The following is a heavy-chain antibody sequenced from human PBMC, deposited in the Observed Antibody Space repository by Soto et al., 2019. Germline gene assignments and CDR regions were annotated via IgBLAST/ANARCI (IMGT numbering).Heavy chain of an antibody. J-gene: IGHJ5*02. V-gene: IGHV1-69*02. D-gene: IGHD3-10*01. CDR3: ARGSTIVRGAPSWFDP. Sequence: QVQLVQSGAEVKKPGSSVKVSCKASGGTFSRYTINWVRQAPGQGLEWMGRIIPIAAIANYTQKFQGRVTIAVXXXSXXAYTELSSLRPDDTAVYYCARGSTIVRGAPSWFDPWGQGTLVTVSS. CDR1: GGTFSRYT. CDR2: IIPIAAIA.